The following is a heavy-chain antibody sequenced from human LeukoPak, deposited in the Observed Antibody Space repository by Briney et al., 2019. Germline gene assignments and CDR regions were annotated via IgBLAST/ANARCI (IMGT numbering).Heavy chain of an antibody. Sequence: PGGSLRFSCAASGFTFSSYSMNWVRQAPGKGLEWVSSISSSSSYIYYADSVKGRFTISRDNSKNTLYLQMNSLRAEDTAVYYCAKDPPPHMYSSSSGGDWGQGTXVXVSS. CDR1: GFTFSSYS. J-gene: IGHJ4*02. CDR3: AKDPPPHMYSSSSGGD. CDR2: ISSSSSYI. D-gene: IGHD6-6*01. V-gene: IGHV3-21*01.